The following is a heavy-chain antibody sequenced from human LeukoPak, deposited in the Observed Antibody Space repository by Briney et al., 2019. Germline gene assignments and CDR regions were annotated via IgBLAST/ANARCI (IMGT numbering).Heavy chain of an antibody. J-gene: IGHJ6*04. Sequence: GGSLRLSCTVSGFTVSSNSMSWVRQAPGKGLEWVSFIYSGGNTHYADSVKGRFTISRDNAKNSLYLQMDSLRAEDTAVYYCAELGITMIGGVWGKGTTVTISS. D-gene: IGHD3-10*02. CDR1: GFTVSSNS. CDR2: IYSGGNT. CDR3: AELGITMIGGV. V-gene: IGHV3-53*01.